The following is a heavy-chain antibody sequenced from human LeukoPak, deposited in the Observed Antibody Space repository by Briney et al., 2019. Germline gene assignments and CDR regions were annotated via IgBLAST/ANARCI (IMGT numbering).Heavy chain of an antibody. CDR2: IYPGDSDT. D-gene: IGHD6-6*01. CDR3: ARPGFSSSSNFYYYGMDV. J-gene: IGHJ6*02. V-gene: IGHV5-51*01. CDR1: GYSFTSYW. Sequence: GESLKISCKGSGYSFTSYWIGWVRQIPGKGLEWMGIIYPGDSDTRYSPSFQGQVTTSADKSISTAYLQWSSLKASDTAMYYCARPGFSSSSNFYYYGMDVWGQGTTVTVSS.